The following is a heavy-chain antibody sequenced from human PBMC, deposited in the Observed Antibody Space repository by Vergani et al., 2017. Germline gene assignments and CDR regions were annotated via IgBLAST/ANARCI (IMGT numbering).Heavy chain of an antibody. J-gene: IGHJ6*02. CDR2: IYYSGST. D-gene: IGHD6-13*01. CDR3: ARDRIAAAGRYGMDV. Sequence: QVQLQESGPGLVKPSETLSLTCTVSGGSVSSGSYYWSWIRQPPGKGLEWIGYIYYSGSTNYNPSLKSRVTISVDTSKNQFSLKLSSVTAADTAVYYFARDRIAAAGRYGMDVWGQGTTVTVSS. V-gene: IGHV4-61*01. CDR1: GGSVSSGSYY.